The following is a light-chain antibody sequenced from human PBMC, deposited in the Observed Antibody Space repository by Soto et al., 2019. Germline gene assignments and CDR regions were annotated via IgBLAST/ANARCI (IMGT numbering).Light chain of an antibody. Sequence: QSALTQPASVSGSPGQSITISCTGTSSDVGGYDFVSWYQQHPGKAPKLIIYEVTNRPSGVSNRFSGSKSGNTASLTISGLQAEDEAAYYCNSYTSSTSLVFGGGTQLTVL. CDR2: EVT. CDR3: NSYTSSTSLV. J-gene: IGLJ7*01. V-gene: IGLV2-14*01. CDR1: SSDVGGYDF.